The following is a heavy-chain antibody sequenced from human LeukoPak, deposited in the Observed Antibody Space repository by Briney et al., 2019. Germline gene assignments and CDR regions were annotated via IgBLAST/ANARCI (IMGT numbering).Heavy chain of an antibody. CDR2: ISAYNGNT. J-gene: IGHJ4*02. Sequence: ASVTVSCKASGYTFTSYGISWVRQAPGQGLEWMGWISAYNGNTNYAQKLQGRVTMTTDTSTSTAYMELRSLRSDDTAVYYCARDEGDIVVVPAALWDYWGQGTLVTVSS. D-gene: IGHD2-2*01. CDR3: ARDEGDIVVVPAALWDY. CDR1: GYTFTSYG. V-gene: IGHV1-18*01.